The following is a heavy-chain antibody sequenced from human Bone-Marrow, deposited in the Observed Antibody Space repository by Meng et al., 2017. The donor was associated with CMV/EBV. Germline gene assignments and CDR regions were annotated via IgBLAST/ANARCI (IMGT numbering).Heavy chain of an antibody. CDR1: GGSFSGYY. V-gene: IGHV3-11*04. J-gene: IGHJ6*02. Sequence: LSLTCAVYGGSFSGYYWSWIRQAPGKGLEWVSYISSSGSTIYYADSVKGRFTISRDNAKNSLYLQMNSLRAEDTAVYYCAREFTYYDFWSGYPNYYYGMDVWGQRTTVTVSS. CDR3: AREFTYYDFWSGYPNYYYGMDV. CDR2: ISSSGSTI. D-gene: IGHD3-3*01.